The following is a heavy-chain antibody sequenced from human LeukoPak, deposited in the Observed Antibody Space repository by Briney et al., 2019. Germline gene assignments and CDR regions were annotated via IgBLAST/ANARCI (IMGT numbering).Heavy chain of an antibody. Sequence: ASVKVSCKASGYTFSGYHIHWVRQAPGQGLEWMGRINPNSGGTNYAQKFQGRVTMTRDASITTAYMELSSLISDDTAVYYCARDRDGSSRNWFDPWGQGTLVTVSS. CDR2: INPNSGGT. D-gene: IGHD6-13*01. CDR1: GYTFSGYH. CDR3: ARDRDGSSRNWFDP. J-gene: IGHJ5*02. V-gene: IGHV1-2*06.